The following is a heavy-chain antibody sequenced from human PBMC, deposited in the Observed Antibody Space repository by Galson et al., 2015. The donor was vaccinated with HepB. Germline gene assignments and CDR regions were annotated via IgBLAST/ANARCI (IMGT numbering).Heavy chain of an antibody. V-gene: IGHV3-33*01. CDR2: IWYDGSNK. CDR1: GFTFSSYG. CDR3: ARSFTKDTAMVPGDY. J-gene: IGHJ4*02. D-gene: IGHD5-18*01. Sequence: SLRLSCAASGFTFSSYGMHWVRQAPGKGLEWVAVIWYDGSNKYYADSVKGRFTISRDNSKNTLYLQMNSLRAEDTAVYYCARSFTKDTAMVPGDYWGQGTLVTVSS.